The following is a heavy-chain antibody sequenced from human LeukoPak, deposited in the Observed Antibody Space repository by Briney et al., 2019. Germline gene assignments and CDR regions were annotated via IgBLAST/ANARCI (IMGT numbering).Heavy chain of an antibody. CDR3: ARQASVAVRSSVGY. CDR2: FDYSGST. V-gene: IGHV4-39*01. J-gene: IGHJ4*02. D-gene: IGHD6-6*01. Sequence: SETLSLTCTVSGGSISSNNYYWGWIRQPPGKGLEWIGSFDYSGSTYYSPSLKSRVTISVDTSKNQFSLNLNSVTAADTAVYYCARQASVAVRSSVGYWGPGTLITVSS. CDR1: GGSISSNNYY.